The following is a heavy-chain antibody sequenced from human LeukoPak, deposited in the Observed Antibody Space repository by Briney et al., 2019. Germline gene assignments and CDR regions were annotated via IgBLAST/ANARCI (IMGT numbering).Heavy chain of an antibody. CDR3: ASSRPKEILWYFDY. V-gene: IGHV1-2*02. CDR2: INPNSGGT. Sequence: ASVKVSCKASGYTFTSYAMNWVRQAPGQGLEWMGWINPNSGGTDYAQRFQGRVTMTRDTSISTAYMELSRLRSDDTAVYYCASSRPKEILWYFDYWGQGTLVTVSS. CDR1: GYTFTSYA. D-gene: IGHD2-21*01. J-gene: IGHJ4*02.